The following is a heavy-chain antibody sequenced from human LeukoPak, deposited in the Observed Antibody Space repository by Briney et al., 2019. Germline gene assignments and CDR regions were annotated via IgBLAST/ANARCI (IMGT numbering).Heavy chain of an antibody. V-gene: IGHV3-48*01. CDR3: AIAAFIVPAAKL. D-gene: IGHD2-2*01. Sequence: GSLRLSCAASGFTFSSYSMNWVRQAPGKGLEWVSYISSSSSTIYYADSVKGRFTISRDNAKNSLYLQMNSLRAEDTAVYYCAIAAFIVPAAKLGGQGTLVTVSS. CDR1: GFTFSSYS. J-gene: IGHJ4*02. CDR2: ISSSSSTI.